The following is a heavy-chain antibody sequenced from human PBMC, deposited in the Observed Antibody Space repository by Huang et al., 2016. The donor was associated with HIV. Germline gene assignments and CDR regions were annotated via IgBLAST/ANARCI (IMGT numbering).Heavy chain of an antibody. D-gene: IGHD6-6*01. CDR3: ARDWSFGSSTSPAD. V-gene: IGHV1-2*02. Sequence: QVQLVQSGAEVKNPGASVRVSCKAPGYTFTDSKIHWVRQAPGQGLEWMGWINPKRGGTIYAQRVQGRSTMTRDTTISTVHMDLRRIQSDDTAVYFCARDWSFGSSTSPADWGQGTLVTVSS. J-gene: IGHJ4*02. CDR1: GYTFTDSK. CDR2: INPKRGGT.